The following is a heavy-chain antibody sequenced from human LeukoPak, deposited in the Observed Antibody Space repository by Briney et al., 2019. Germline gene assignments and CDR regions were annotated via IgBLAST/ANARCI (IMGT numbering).Heavy chain of an antibody. D-gene: IGHD5-18*01. CDR2: IYYSGST. V-gene: IGHV4-59*12. CDR3: ARERGDTAMVGDAFDI. CDR1: GGSISSYY. J-gene: IGHJ3*02. Sequence: SETLSLTCTVSGGSISSYYWSWIRQPPGKGLEWIGYIYYSGSTYYKPSLKSRVTISVDTSKNQFSLKLSSVTAADTAVYYCARERGDTAMVGDAFDIWGQGTMVTVSS.